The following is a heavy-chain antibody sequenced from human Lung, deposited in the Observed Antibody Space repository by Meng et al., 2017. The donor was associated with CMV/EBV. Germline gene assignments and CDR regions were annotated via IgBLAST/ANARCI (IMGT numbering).Heavy chain of an antibody. CDR1: GVSLSTSEVG. Sequence: QITLKESGPTLVKPTQTLTLTCTFSGVSLSTSEVGVGWIRQPPGKALEWLAVIYWDDDKRYSPSLKSRLTITKDTSKNQVVLTLTNMDPVDTATYYCALFTGSWFDPWGQGTLVTVSS. CDR3: ALFTGSWFDP. CDR2: IYWDDDK. D-gene: IGHD1-14*01. V-gene: IGHV2-5*02. J-gene: IGHJ5*02.